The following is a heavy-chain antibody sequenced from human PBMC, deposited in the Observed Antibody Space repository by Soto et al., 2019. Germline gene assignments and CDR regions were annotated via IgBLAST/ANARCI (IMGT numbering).Heavy chain of an antibody. J-gene: IGHJ4*02. V-gene: IGHV4-30-4*01. D-gene: IGHD6-19*01. CDR3: ARGLASETVDS. CDR2: IYNSVNT. Sequence: QVQLKESGPELVMPSETLSLSFTVSGGSISSGAYCWRWIRKHPGKSLEWNVNIYNSVNTYNNPSLASRVNISVDTSRHQFYMKVRSVTAADTAVYYCARGLASETVDSWGQGILVTVSS. CDR1: GGSISSGAYC.